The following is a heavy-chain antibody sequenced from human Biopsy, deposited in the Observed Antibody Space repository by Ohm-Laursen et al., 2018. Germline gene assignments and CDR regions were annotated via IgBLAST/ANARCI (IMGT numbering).Heavy chain of an antibody. Sequence: ASVKVSCKTSGYTFTAYGISWVRQAPGQGLEWMGWISTYNDDTNIAQKFQGRVSMTTDTSTRTTYMELRSLRSGDTAIYFCARDPGYDFWSGSDPFDIWGQGTLVTVS. CDR2: ISTYNDDT. V-gene: IGHV1-18*04. CDR3: ARDPGYDFWSGSDPFDI. CDR1: GYTFTAYG. J-gene: IGHJ3*02. D-gene: IGHD3-3*01.